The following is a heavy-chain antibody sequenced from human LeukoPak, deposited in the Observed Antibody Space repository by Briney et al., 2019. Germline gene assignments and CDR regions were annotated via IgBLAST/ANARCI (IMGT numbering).Heavy chain of an antibody. CDR1: GYTFTSYA. D-gene: IGHD2-21*02. V-gene: IGHV1-18*01. CDR3: ARGGSRVVTYGNFDY. J-gene: IGHJ4*02. CDR2: ISTYSGNT. Sequence: ASVKVSCKPSGYTFTSYALSWVRQAPGQGLEWMGWISTYSGNTNYAQKLQGRTTMTIETSTSTAYMELRSLRSDDTAVYYRARGGSRVVTYGNFDYWGQGTLVTVSS.